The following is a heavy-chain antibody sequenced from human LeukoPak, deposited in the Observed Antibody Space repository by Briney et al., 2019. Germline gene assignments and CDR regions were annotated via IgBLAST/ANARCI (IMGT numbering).Heavy chain of an antibody. CDR1: GFTFSGYA. V-gene: IGHV3-23*01. J-gene: IGHJ4*02. D-gene: IGHD3-22*01. CDR3: AREMAHYFDSSGYSF. Sequence: PGGSLRLSCAASGFTFSGYAMNWVRQAPGKGLEWVSGISGSGAGTYYADSVKGRFTISRDNAKNSLYLQMNSLRDEDTAVYYCAREMAHYFDSSGYSFWGQGTLVTVSS. CDR2: ISGSGAGT.